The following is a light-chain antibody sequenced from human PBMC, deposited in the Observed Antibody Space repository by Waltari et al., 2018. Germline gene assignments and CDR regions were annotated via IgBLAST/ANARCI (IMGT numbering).Light chain of an antibody. J-gene: IGKJ3*01. CDR1: QSLLHSSGNTF. Sequence: IVMTQTPLSLSVTPGEPASISCRSSQSLLHSSGNTFLFWYLQRPGQPPRLLIYRISNRFSGVPDRFSGSGSGTDFTLKISRVEAEDVGVYYCMQALETPFTFGPGTKLDIK. CDR2: RIS. CDR3: MQALETPFT. V-gene: IGKV2-29*02.